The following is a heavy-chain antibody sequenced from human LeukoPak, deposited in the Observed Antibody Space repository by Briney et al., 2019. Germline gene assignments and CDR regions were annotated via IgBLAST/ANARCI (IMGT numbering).Heavy chain of an antibody. V-gene: IGHV1-18*01. Sequence: ASVNVSCKASGYSFTIYSIIWVRQAPGQGREWMGWISPYNGDTDYAQKLQGRVTMNTDTSTSTAYMELRSLRSDDTAIYYCARDRGPPNRLVTTKGYFDFWGQGTLVIVSS. CDR2: ISPYNGDT. J-gene: IGHJ4*02. CDR1: GYSFTIYS. D-gene: IGHD3-9*01. CDR3: ARDRGPPNRLVTTKGYFDF.